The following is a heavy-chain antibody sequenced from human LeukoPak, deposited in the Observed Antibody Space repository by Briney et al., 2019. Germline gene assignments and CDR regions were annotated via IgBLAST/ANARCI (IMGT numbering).Heavy chain of an antibody. J-gene: IGHJ6*02. D-gene: IGHD2-15*01. Sequence: ASVKVSCKASGYTFTGYYMHWVRQAPGQGLEWMGIINPSGGSTSYAQKFQGRVTMTRDTSTSTVYMELSSLRSEDTAVYYCARDRIVVVDYYYYYGMDVWGQGTTVTVSS. V-gene: IGHV1-46*01. CDR3: ARDRIVVVDYYYYYGMDV. CDR2: INPSGGST. CDR1: GYTFTGYY.